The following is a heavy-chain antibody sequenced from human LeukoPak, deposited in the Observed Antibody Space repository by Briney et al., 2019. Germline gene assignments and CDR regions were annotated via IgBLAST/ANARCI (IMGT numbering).Heavy chain of an antibody. CDR2: ISWNSGSI. J-gene: IGHJ4*02. Sequence: GGSLRLSCAASGFTFDDYAMHWVRQAPGKGLEWVSGISWNSGSIGYADSVKGRFTISRDNSKNTLYLQMNSLKAEDTAVYYCAKAAYYYDSSGYTPFDYWGQGTLVTVSS. CDR3: AKAAYYYDSSGYTPFDY. CDR1: GFTFDDYA. V-gene: IGHV3-9*01. D-gene: IGHD3-22*01.